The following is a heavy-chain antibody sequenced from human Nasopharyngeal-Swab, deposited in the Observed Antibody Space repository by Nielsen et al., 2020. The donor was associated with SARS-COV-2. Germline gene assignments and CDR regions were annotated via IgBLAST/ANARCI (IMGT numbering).Heavy chain of an antibody. J-gene: IGHJ5*02. D-gene: IGHD3-22*01. CDR3: ARTYYYDSSGYYYVWFDP. V-gene: IGHV3-11*01. CDR2: ISSSGSTI. CDR1: GFTFSDYY. Sequence: GGSLRLSCAASGFTFSDYYMSWIRQAPGKGLEWVSYISSSGSTIYYADSAKGRFTISRDNAKNSLYLQMNSLRAEDTAVYYCARTYYYDSSGYYYVWFDPWGQGTLVTVSS.